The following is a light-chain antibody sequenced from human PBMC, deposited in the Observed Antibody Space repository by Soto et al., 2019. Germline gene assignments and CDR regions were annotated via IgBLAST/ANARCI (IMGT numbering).Light chain of an antibody. CDR1: SSDVGGYNS. CDR2: DVS. V-gene: IGLV2-14*03. Sequence: QSALTQPASVSGSPGQSITISCTATSSDVGGYNSVSWYQHHPGKAPKLMIYDVSDRPSGVSNRFSGSKFGTTASLTISGLQAEDEADYYCMSYRSSSSPCVFGTGTKLTVL. J-gene: IGLJ1*01. CDR3: MSYRSSSSPCV.